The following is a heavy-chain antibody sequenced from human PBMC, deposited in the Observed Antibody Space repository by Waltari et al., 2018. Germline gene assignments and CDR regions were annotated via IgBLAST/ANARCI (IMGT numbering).Heavy chain of an antibody. V-gene: IGHV1-2*06. J-gene: IGHJ4*02. CDR2: INPNSGDT. CDR1: GSTLTDYY. D-gene: IGHD4-17*01. Sequence: QVHLVQSGAEVKTPGASVKVSCKASGSTLTDYYIQWVRRAPGQGLEWMGRINPNSGDTNYAQKFQGRVTLTRDTSINTAYMELSSLKSDDTAVYYCARDLGSDYGNRDYWGQGTLVTVPS. CDR3: ARDLGSDYGNRDY.